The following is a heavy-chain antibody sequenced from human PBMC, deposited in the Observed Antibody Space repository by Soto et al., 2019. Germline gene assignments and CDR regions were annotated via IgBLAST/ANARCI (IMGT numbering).Heavy chain of an antibody. CDR3: AAVKHRTSSGGNWDAFDI. CDR2: IVVGSGNT. D-gene: IGHD6-19*01. CDR1: GFTFISSV. V-gene: IGHV1-58*01. J-gene: IGHJ3*02. Sequence: ASVKVSCKASGFTFISSVVQWVRQARGQRLEWIGWIVVGSGNTNYAQKFQERVTITRDMSTSTAYMELSSLRSEDTAVYYCAAVKHRTSSGGNWDAFDIWGQGTVVTV.